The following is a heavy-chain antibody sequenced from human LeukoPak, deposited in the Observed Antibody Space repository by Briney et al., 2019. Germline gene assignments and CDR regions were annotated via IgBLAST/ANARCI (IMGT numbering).Heavy chain of an antibody. J-gene: IGHJ4*02. CDR3: ARVTAYSGTN. D-gene: IGHD1-26*01. V-gene: IGHV1-69*05. CDR2: IIPIFGTA. Sequence: GASVKVSCKASGGTFSSYAISWVRQAPGQGLEWMGGIIPIFGTANYAQKFQGRVTMTRNTSISTAYMELSSLRSEDTAVYYCARVTAYSGTNWGQGTLVTVSS. CDR1: GGTFSSYA.